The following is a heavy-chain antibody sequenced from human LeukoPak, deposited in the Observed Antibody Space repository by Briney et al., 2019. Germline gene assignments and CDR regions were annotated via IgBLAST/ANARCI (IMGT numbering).Heavy chain of an antibody. D-gene: IGHD3-22*01. J-gene: IGHJ4*02. CDR3: ARGGVTMIVPIL. CDR1: GFTFSTYA. V-gene: IGHV3-30*14. Sequence: GGSLRLSCAASGFTFSTYAIHWVRQAPGKGLEWVAVISYDGNIKYYADSVKGRFTISRDNSKNTLYLQMNSLRAEDTAVYYCARGGVTMIVPILWGQGTLVTVSS. CDR2: ISYDGNIK.